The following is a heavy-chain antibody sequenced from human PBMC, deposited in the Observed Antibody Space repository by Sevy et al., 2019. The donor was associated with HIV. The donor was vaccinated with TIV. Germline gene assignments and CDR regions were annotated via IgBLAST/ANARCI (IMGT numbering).Heavy chain of an antibody. CDR3: ARDYTVTTYYYYGMDV. D-gene: IGHD4-17*01. CDR2: ISRSSSYI. V-gene: IGHV3-21*01. J-gene: IGHJ6*02. Sequence: GGSLRLTCAASGFTFSSYSMNWVRLAPGKGLEWVSSISRSSSYIDYADSVKGRFTISRDNAKNSLYLQMNSLRAEDTAVYYCARDYTVTTYYYYGMDVWGQGTTVTVSS. CDR1: GFTFSSYS.